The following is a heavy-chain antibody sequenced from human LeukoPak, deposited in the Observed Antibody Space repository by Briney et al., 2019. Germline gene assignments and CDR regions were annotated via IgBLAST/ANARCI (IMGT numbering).Heavy chain of an antibody. CDR2: ISGNGGST. Sequence: PGGSLRLSCAASGFTFSSYAMSWVRQAPGKGLEWVSAISGNGGSTYYADSVKGRFTISRDNSKNTLYLQMNSLRAEDTAVYYCAKSLERYILTGNDYWGQGTLVTVSS. D-gene: IGHD3-9*01. V-gene: IGHV3-23*01. CDR3: AKSLERYILTGNDY. J-gene: IGHJ4*02. CDR1: GFTFSSYA.